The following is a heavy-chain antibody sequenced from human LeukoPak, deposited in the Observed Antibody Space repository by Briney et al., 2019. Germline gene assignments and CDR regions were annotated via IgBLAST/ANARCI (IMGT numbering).Heavy chain of an antibody. D-gene: IGHD2-2*01. J-gene: IGHJ5*02. Sequence: SETLSLTCAVYGGSFSGYYWSWIRQPPGKGLEWIGEINHSGSTNYNPSLKSRVTISVDTSKNQFSLKLSSVTAADTAVYYCAREKGDCSSTSCRNWFDPWGQGTLVTVSS. V-gene: IGHV4-34*01. CDR1: GGSFSGYY. CDR2: INHSGST. CDR3: AREKGDCSSTSCRNWFDP.